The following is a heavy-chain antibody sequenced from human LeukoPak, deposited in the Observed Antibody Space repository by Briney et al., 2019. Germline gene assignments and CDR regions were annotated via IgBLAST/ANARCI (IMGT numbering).Heavy chain of an antibody. CDR1: GFTFSTYS. Sequence: GSLRLSCAASGFTFSTYSMNWVRQAPGKGLEWVSSISSSSTYIYYADSVKGRFTISRDNAKNSLYLQMNSLRAEDTAVYYCARDLSSSWYNYFDYWGQGTLVTVSS. V-gene: IGHV3-21*01. CDR2: ISSSSTYI. CDR3: ARDLSSSWYNYFDY. D-gene: IGHD6-13*01. J-gene: IGHJ4*02.